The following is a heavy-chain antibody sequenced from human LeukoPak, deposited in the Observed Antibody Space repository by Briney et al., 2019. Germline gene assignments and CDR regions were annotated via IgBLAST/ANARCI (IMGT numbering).Heavy chain of an antibody. D-gene: IGHD3-16*01. Sequence: PGGSLRLSCTASGFTFSSYWMHWVRQAPGKGLVWVSRINSDGSSTSYADSVEGRFTISRDNAKNTLYLQMNSLRAEDTAVYYCARELPRIGGQTDASDIWGQGTMVTVS. CDR1: GFTFSSYW. CDR3: ARELPRIGGQTDASDI. CDR2: INSDGSST. V-gene: IGHV3-74*01. J-gene: IGHJ3*02.